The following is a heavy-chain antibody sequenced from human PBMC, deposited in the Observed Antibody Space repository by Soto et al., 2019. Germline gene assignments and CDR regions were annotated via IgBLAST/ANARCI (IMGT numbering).Heavy chain of an antibody. J-gene: IGHJ4*02. CDR2: ISGSGGST. D-gene: IGHD3-22*01. CDR1: GFTFSSYA. CDR3: AKDPYAYDSSGYYRD. V-gene: IGHV3-23*01. Sequence: GGSLRLSCAASGFTFSSYAMSWVRQAPGKGLEWVSAISGSGGSTYYADSVKGRFTISRDNSKNTLYLQMNSLRAEDTAVYYCAKDPYAYDSSGYYRDWGQGTLVTVAS.